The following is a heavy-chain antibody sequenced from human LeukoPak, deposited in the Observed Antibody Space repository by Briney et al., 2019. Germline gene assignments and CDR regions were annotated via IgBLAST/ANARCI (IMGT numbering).Heavy chain of an antibody. D-gene: IGHD4-17*01. CDR2: VSSSGGNT. CDR1: GFTFTNYG. CDR3: AKAHDDYYFDY. V-gene: IGHV3-23*01. J-gene: IGHJ4*02. Sequence: GGSLRLSCAASGFTFTNYGMTWVRQSPGKGLEWVSAVSSSGGNTYYAESVRGRFTISRDNSKNTVSLHMNSLRAEDTAVYYCAKAHDDYYFDYWGRGTRVTVSS.